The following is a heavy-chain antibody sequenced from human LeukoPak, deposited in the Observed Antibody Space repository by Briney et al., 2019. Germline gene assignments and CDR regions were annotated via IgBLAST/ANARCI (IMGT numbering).Heavy chain of an antibody. J-gene: IGHJ5*02. CDR1: GGTFSSYA. Sequence: SVKVSCKASGGTFSSYAISWVRQAPGQGLEWMGGIIPIFGTANYAQKFQGRVTITADESTSTAFMELSSLRSEDTAVYYCARDGLSATVSSYNWFDPWGQGTLVTVSS. D-gene: IGHD4-11*01. V-gene: IGHV1-69*01. CDR2: IIPIFGTA. CDR3: ARDGLSATVSSYNWFDP.